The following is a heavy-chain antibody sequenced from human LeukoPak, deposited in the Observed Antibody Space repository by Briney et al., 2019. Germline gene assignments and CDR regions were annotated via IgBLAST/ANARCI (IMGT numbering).Heavy chain of an antibody. J-gene: IGHJ4*02. CDR1: GLTVSSYT. V-gene: IGHV3-30-3*01. CDR2: ISHDGNNT. Sequence: PGGSLRLSCVASGLTVSSYTMSGVRHAPGKGLEWVAVISHDGNNTYYADSVKGRFTISRDNSKNTLYLQMNSLRAEDTAVYYCARDQSGSFTIDSWGQGTLVTVSS. D-gene: IGHD1-26*01. CDR3: ARDQSGSFTIDS.